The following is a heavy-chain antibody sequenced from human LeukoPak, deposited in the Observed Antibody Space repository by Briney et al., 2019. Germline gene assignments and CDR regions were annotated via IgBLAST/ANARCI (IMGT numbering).Heavy chain of an antibody. CDR3: ARGNTYYDFWSGYYTGNDAFDI. D-gene: IGHD3-3*01. J-gene: IGHJ3*02. CDR1: GGTFSSYA. V-gene: IGHV1-69*01. CDR2: IILIFGTA. Sequence: SVKVSCKASGGTFSSYAISWVRQAPGQGLEWMGGIILIFGTANYAQKFQGRVTITADESTSTAYMELSSLRSEDTAVYYCARGNTYYDFWSGYYTGNDAFDIWGQGTMVTVSS.